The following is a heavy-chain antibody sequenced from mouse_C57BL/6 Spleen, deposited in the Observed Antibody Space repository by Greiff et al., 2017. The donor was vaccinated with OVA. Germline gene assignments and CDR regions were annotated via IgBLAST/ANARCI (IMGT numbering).Heavy chain of an antibody. V-gene: IGHV1-55*01. CDR3: AREGGYYGSRGYFDY. Sequence: VQLQQSGAELVKPGASVKMSCKASGYTFTSYWITWVKQRPGQGLEWIGDIYPGSGSTNYNEKFKSKATLTVDTSSSTAYMQLSSLTSEDSAVYYCAREGGYYGSRGYFDYWGQGTTLTVSS. CDR2: IYPGSGST. CDR1: GYTFTSYW. D-gene: IGHD1-1*01. J-gene: IGHJ2*01.